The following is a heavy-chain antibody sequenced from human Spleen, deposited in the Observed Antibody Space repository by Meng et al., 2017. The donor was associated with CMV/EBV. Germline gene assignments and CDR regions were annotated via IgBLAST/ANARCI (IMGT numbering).Heavy chain of an antibody. J-gene: IGHJ4*02. CDR1: GGSISSYY. D-gene: IGHD1-26*01. V-gene: IGHV4-59*12. CDR2: IYYSGST. CDR3: ARVGGGCGSYYWDY. Sequence: GSLRLSCTVSGGSISSYYWSWIRQPPGKGLEWIGYIYYSGSTNYNPSLKSRVTISVDTSKNQFSLKLSSVTASDTAVYYCARVGGGCGSYYWDYWGQGTLVTVSS.